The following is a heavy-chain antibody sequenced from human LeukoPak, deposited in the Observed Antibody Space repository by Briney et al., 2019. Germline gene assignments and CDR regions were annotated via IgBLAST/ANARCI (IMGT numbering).Heavy chain of an antibody. CDR3: ARDPTPSSPRLAFFDNWFDP. Sequence: ASVKVSCKASGYTFTVYYMHWVRQAPGQGLEWMGRINPNSGGTNYAQKFQGRVTMTRDTSISTAYMELSMLRSDDTAVYYCARDPTPSSPRLAFFDNWFDPWGQGTLVTVSS. D-gene: IGHD6-13*01. CDR2: INPNSGGT. J-gene: IGHJ5*02. V-gene: IGHV1-2*06. CDR1: GYTFTVYY.